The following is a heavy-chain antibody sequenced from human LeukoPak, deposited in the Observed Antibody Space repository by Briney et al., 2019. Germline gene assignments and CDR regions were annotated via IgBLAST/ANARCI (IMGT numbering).Heavy chain of an antibody. CDR2: IYYSEST. CDR3: ARQLYYYDSSTLQY. CDR1: GLSISSSSYY. J-gene: IGHJ4*02. D-gene: IGHD3-22*01. V-gene: IGHV4-39*01. Sequence: TSEPLSLTCTVSGLSISSSSYYWGWIRQPPGKGLEWIGSIYYSESTYYNPSLKSRVTISVDTSKNQFPLKLSSVTAADTAVYYCARQLYYYDSSTLQYWGQGTLVTVSS.